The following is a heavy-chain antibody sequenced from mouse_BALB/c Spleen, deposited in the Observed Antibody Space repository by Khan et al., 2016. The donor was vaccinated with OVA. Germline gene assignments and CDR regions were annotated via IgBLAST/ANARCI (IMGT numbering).Heavy chain of an antibody. Sequence: QVQLKESGAELVRPGTSVNMSCKAAGYTFTNYWIGWVKQRPGHGLEWIGDTYPGGGYTNYNEKFKGKATLTADTASSTAYMQLSGLTSEDSAISYYSRRGAARATWDLFDCWGQGTTLTVSS. V-gene: IGHV1-63*02. CDR1: GYTFTNYW. D-gene: IGHD3-1*01. CDR2: TYPGGGYT. CDR3: SRRGAARATWDLFDC. J-gene: IGHJ2*01.